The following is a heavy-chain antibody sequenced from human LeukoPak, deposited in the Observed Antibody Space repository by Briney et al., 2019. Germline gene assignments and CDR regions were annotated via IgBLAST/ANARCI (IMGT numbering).Heavy chain of an antibody. CDR3: ATGLKYYYGSGDNY. Sequence: ASVKVSCKVSGYTLTELSMHWVRQAPGKGLEWMGGSDPEDGETIYAQKFQGRVTMTEDTSTDTAYMELSSLRSEDTAVYYCATGLKYYYGSGDNYWGQGTLVTVSS. CDR2: SDPEDGET. CDR1: GYTLTELS. J-gene: IGHJ4*02. V-gene: IGHV1-24*01. D-gene: IGHD3-10*01.